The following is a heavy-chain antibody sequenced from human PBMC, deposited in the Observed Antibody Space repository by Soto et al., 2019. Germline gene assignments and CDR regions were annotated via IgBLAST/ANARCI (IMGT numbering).Heavy chain of an antibody. CDR1: GYTFTGQY. CDR3: ARGGDAFVSTIFLGGDKHYAMDF. J-gene: IGHJ6*02. D-gene: IGHD3-3*01. Sequence: GASVKVSCKASGYTFTGQYMHWVRQAPGQGLEWRGWMNPNSGFADYAQKFEGRVTLTRDTSISTAYMEVNRLTPDDTAIYYCARGGDAFVSTIFLGGDKHYAMDFWCQGTAVTVS. CDR2: MNPNSGFA. V-gene: IGHV1-2*02.